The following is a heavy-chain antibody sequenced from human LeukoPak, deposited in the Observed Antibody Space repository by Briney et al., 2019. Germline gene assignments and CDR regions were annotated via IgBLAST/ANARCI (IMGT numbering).Heavy chain of an antibody. CDR3: VGWGVRGGDS. Sequence: ASVKVSCKASGGTFSSYAISWVRQAPGQGLEWMGRIIPILGIANYAQKFQGRVSITSDTSANSAYMELSSLRSEDTGVYYCVGWGVRGGDSWGQGTQVTVSS. D-gene: IGHD3-16*01. J-gene: IGHJ4*02. CDR1: GGTFSSYA. V-gene: IGHV1-69*04. CDR2: IIPILGIA.